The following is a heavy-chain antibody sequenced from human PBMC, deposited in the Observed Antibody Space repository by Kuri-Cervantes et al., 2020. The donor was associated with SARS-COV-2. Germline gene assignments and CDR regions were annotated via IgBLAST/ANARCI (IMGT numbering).Heavy chain of an antibody. D-gene: IGHD6-19*01. V-gene: IGHV2-70*11. CDR3: ARTLAAVSGSSWYYCGPDV. J-gene: IGHJ6*02. Sequence: SGPTLVKPTQTLTLTCAVSGFALSTSGVCMIWIRQPPGKALEWLARIDWDDDKYYNTSLKTRLTVSRDTSKNQVVLTMINMNPVDTATYYCARTLAAVSGSSWYYCGPDVWGRGTTVTVSS. CDR2: IDWDDDK. CDR1: GFALSTSGVC.